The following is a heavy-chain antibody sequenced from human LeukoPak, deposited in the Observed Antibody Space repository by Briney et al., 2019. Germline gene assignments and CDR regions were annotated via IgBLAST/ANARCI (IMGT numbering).Heavy chain of an antibody. Sequence: KPGESLKISCKGSGYSFTTHWIAWVRQMPGKGLEWVGIIYPGDSDTRYSPSFQGQVTISADKSISTALLQWSSLKASDTAMYYCARPKHIVVVTAVDGHDAFDIWGQGTMVTVSS. CDR3: ARPKHIVVVTAVDGHDAFDI. V-gene: IGHV5-51*01. J-gene: IGHJ3*02. CDR2: IYPGDSDT. CDR1: GYSFTTHW. D-gene: IGHD2-21*02.